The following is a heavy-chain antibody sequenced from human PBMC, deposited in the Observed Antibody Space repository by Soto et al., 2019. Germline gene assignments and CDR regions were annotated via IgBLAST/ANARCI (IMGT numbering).Heavy chain of an antibody. CDR3: ARERVVTLVDYYYYMDV. V-gene: IGHV3-33*01. D-gene: IGHD3-22*01. Sequence: QVQLVESGGGVVQPGRSLRLSCAASGFTFSSYGMHWVRQAPGKGLEWVAVIWYDGSNKYYADSVKGRFTISRDNSKNTLYLQMNSLRAEDTAVYYCARERVVTLVDYYYYMDVWGKGTTVTVSS. J-gene: IGHJ6*03. CDR2: IWYDGSNK. CDR1: GFTFSSYG.